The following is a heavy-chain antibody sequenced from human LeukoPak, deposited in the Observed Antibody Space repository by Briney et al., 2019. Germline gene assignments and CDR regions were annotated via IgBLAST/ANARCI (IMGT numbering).Heavy chain of an antibody. D-gene: IGHD3-3*01. J-gene: IGHJ4*02. CDR1: GFTFSSYA. CDR3: AKDFLGGVVITPHFDY. V-gene: IGHV3-30*04. CDR2: ISYDGSNK. Sequence: PGRSLRLSCAASGFTFSSYAMHWVRQAPGKGLEWVAVISYDGSNKYYADSVKGRFTISRDNSKNTLYLQMNSLRAEDTAVYYCAKDFLGGVVITPHFDYWGQGTLVTVSS.